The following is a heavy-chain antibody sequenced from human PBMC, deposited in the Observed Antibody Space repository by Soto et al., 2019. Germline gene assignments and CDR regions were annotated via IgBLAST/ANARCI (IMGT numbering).Heavy chain of an antibody. CDR1: AYTFTSYD. CDR3: AREGRCSSTSCYDSGYDQAFDI. V-gene: IGHV1-2*04. CDR2: INPNSGGT. J-gene: IGHJ3*02. D-gene: IGHD2-2*01. Sequence: ASVKVSCKASAYTFTSYDINWMRQATGQGLEWMGWINPNSGGTNYAQKFQGWVTMTRDTSISTAYMELSRLRSDDTAVYYCAREGRCSSTSCYDSGYDQAFDIWGQGTMVTVSS.